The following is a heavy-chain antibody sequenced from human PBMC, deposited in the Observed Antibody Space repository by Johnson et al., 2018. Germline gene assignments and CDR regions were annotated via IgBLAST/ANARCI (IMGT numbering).Heavy chain of an antibody. J-gene: IGHJ5*02. CDR1: GFTFSSYG. D-gene: IGHD2-8*01. Sequence: VQPGRSLRLSCAXSGFTFSSYGMHWVRQAPGKGLEWVSGISGGGGKTYYADSVKGRFTISRDNSKNTLYLQMNSLRAEDTALHYCARGGYCTNGVCYNWFDPWGQGTLVTVSS. CDR2: ISGGGGKT. CDR3: ARGGYCTNGVCYNWFDP. V-gene: IGHV3-23*01.